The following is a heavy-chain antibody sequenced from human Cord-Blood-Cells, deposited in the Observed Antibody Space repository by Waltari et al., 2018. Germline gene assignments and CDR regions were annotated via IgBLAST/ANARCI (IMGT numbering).Heavy chain of an antibody. Sequence: QVQLVESGGGVVQPGRSLRIPCAAPGFNLHLHAMHSGRQAPGKGLEWVAVISYDGSNKYYADSVKGRFTISRDNSKNTLYLQMNSLRAEDTAVYYCARPRTGTEYFQHWGQGTLVTVSS. D-gene: IGHD1-1*01. CDR1: GFNLHLHA. CDR3: ARPRTGTEYFQH. V-gene: IGHV3-30-3*01. CDR2: ISYDGSNK. J-gene: IGHJ1*01.